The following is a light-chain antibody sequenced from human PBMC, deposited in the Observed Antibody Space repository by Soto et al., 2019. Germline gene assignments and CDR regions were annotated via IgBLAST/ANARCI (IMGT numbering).Light chain of an antibody. V-gene: IGKV1-12*01. CDR3: QQAYSTPWT. J-gene: IGKJ1*01. CDR1: QGISSR. CDR2: AAS. Sequence: DIQMTQSPSSVSASVGDRVTMTFRASQGISSRVAWYHQKPGTPPKLLIYAASTLQSGVPSRFSGSGSGTDFTLTINSLQPEDFATYYCQQAYSTPWTFGQGTKVDIK.